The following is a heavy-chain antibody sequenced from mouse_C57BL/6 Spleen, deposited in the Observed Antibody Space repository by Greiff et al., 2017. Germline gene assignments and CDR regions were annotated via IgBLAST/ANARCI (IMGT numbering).Heavy chain of an antibody. V-gene: IGHV1-52*01. CDR3: ASDCDGSSYAMDY. CDR1: GYTFTSYW. D-gene: IGHD1-1*01. CDR2: IDPSDSET. Sequence: QVQLKQSGAELVRPGSSVKLSCKASGYTFTSYWMHWVKQRPIQGLEWIGNIDPSDSETHYNQKFKDKDTLTVDKSSSTAYMQLSSLTSEDSAVYYCASDCDGSSYAMDYWGQGTSVTVSS. J-gene: IGHJ4*01.